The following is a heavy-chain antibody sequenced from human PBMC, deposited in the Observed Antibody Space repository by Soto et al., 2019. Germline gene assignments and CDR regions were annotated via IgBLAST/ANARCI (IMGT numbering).Heavy chain of an antibody. V-gene: IGHV3-23*01. J-gene: IGHJ4*02. CDR2: IGGSGIIT. Sequence: GGSLRLSCRASGFSFSSFAMTWVRQAPGKGLEWVSSIGGSGIITYYTDSVKGRFTISRDNSGNTLFLHMNSLRADDTAVYYCAKDPNGDYVGAFDSWGQGTLVTVSS. CDR1: GFSFSSFA. CDR3: AKDPNGDYVGAFDS. D-gene: IGHD4-17*01.